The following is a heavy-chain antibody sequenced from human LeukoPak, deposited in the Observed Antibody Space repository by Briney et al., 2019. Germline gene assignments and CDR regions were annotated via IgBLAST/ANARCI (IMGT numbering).Heavy chain of an antibody. J-gene: IGHJ4*02. V-gene: IGHV5-51*01. D-gene: IGHD3-22*01. Sequence: GESLKISCKGSGYSFTSYWIGAVRQMPGKGLEWMGIIYPGDSDTRYSPSFQGQVTISADKSISTAYLQWSSLKASDTAMYYCARHADYVVVVTPPDYWGQGTLVTVSS. CDR1: GYSFTSYW. CDR3: ARHADYVVVVTPPDY. CDR2: IYPGDSDT.